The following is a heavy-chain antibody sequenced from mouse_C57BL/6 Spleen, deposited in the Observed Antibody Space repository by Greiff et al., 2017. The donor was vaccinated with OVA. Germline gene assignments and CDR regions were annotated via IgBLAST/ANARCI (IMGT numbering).Heavy chain of an antibody. Sequence: VQLQQPGAGLVKPGASVKLSCKASGYTFTSYWLQWVKQRPGQGLAWIGAIDPSDSYNNYNQKFKGKATLTVDTSSSTAYMQRSSLTAEDCAVYYSARIYGNSWYFDVWGTGTTVTVSS. CDR2: IDPSDSYN. V-gene: IGHV1-50*01. CDR3: ARIYGNSWYFDV. CDR1: GYTFTSYW. D-gene: IGHD2-1*01. J-gene: IGHJ1*03.